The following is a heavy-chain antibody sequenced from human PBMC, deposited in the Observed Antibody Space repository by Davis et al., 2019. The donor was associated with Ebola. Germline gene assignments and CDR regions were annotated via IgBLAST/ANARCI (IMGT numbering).Heavy chain of an antibody. Sequence: SQTLSLICAISGDSVSSHTAAWNWIRQSPSRGLEWLGRTYYRSKWFVDYAVSVKSRMTINSDTSKNQFSLQLSSVTPEDTAVYYCARDPPYDQGYDYWDQGTLITVSS. CDR3: ARDPPYDQGYDY. V-gene: IGHV6-1*01. D-gene: IGHD3-22*01. J-gene: IGHJ4*02. CDR2: TYYRSKWFV. CDR1: GDSVSSHTAA.